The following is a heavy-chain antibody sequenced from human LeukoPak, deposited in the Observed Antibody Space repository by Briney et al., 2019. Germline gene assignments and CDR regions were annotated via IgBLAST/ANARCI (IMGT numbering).Heavy chain of an antibody. CDR2: ISGSGSYL. Sequence: PGGSLRLSCAASGFAFSSYAMNWVRQAPGKGLEWVSSISGSGSYLFYADSVKGRFTISRDNARNSLYLQVNSLRAEDTAVYYCAREFYERKDLDNWGQGTLVTVSS. V-gene: IGHV3-21*01. J-gene: IGHJ4*02. CDR3: AREFYERKDLDN. D-gene: IGHD2/OR15-2a*01. CDR1: GFAFSSYA.